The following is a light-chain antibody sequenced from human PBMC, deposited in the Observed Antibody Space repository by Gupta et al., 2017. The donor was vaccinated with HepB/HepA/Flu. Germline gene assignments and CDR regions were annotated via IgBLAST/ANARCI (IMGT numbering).Light chain of an antibody. Sequence: EILMTQSPATLSVSPGERATLSCRASQTATISVAWYQQKPGQAPRLLIYAASTRATGVPDRFSGSGSGTEFTLTISSLQSHDFAVYYSQQVHEWPVTFGQGTRMEIK. CDR2: AAS. CDR1: QTATIS. CDR3: QQVHEWPVT. V-gene: IGKV3-15*01. J-gene: IGKJ5*01.